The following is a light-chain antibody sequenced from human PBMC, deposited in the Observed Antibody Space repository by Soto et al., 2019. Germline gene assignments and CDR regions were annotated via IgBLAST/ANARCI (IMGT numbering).Light chain of an antibody. CDR1: SSDVGANNY. CDR3: SSYAGTNRV. Sequence: QSALTHPPSASGSPGQSVTISCTGTSSDVGANNYVSWYQQHPGKARKLMIYEVTKRPSGVPDRFSGSKSGNTASLTVSGLQAEDEADYYCSSYAGTNRVFGTGTKVTVL. J-gene: IGLJ1*01. CDR2: EVT. V-gene: IGLV2-8*01.